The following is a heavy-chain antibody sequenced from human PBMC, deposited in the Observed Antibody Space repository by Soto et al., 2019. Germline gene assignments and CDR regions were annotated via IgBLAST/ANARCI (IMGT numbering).Heavy chain of an antibody. V-gene: IGHV4-61*01. Sequence: PSETLSLTCTVSGGSVSSGNYYWSWIRQPPGKGLEWIGYFYYTGSTNYKPSLKSRVTISIDASKNQFSLRLSSVTAADTAVYYCARSVFPWGQGTLVTVSS. CDR2: FYYTGST. CDR1: GGSVSSGNYY. J-gene: IGHJ5*02. CDR3: ARSVFP.